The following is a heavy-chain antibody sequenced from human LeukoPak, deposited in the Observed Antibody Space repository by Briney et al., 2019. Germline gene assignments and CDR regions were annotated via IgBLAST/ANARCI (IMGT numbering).Heavy chain of an antibody. D-gene: IGHD5-18*01. CDR1: GGSFSGYY. CDR3: ARRHASYSYGFRY. V-gene: IGHV4-34*01. J-gene: IGHJ4*02. CDR2: INHSGST. Sequence: PSETLSLTCAVYGGSFSGYYWSWIRQPPGKGLEWIGEINHSGSTNYNPSLKSRVTISVDTSKNQFSLKLSSVTAADTAVYYCARRHASYSYGFRYWGQGTLVTVSS.